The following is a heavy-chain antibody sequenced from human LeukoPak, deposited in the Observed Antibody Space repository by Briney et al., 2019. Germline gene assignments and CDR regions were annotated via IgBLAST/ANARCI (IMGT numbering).Heavy chain of an antibody. D-gene: IGHD6-13*01. V-gene: IGHV3-23*01. CDR2: ISGSGGST. CDR1: GFTFSSYA. CDR3: AKGRRGSSSWYVDY. Sequence: GGPLRLSCAASGFTFSSYAMSWVRQAPGKGLEWVSAISGSGGSTYYADSVKGRFTISRDNSKNTLYLQMNSLRAEDTAVYYCAKGRRGSSSWYVDYWGQGTLVTVSS. J-gene: IGHJ4*02.